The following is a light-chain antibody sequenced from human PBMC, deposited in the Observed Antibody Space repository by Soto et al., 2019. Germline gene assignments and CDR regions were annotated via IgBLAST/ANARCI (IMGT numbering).Light chain of an antibody. J-gene: IGLJ1*01. CDR2: DVS. Sequence: QSVLTQPASMSGSPGQSVTISCAGTSGDIGGYNYVSWYQHHPGTAPKLIIYDVSSRPSGVSHRFSASKSGNTASLTISGLQAEDEADYYCSSFSVVSPLFGTGTKVTVL. V-gene: IGLV2-14*01. CDR1: SGDIGGYNY. CDR3: SSFSVVSPL.